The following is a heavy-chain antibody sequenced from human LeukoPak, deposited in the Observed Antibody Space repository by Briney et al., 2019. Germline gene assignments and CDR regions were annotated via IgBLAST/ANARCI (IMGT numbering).Heavy chain of an antibody. CDR2: FDPEDGET. Sequence: GASVKVSCKVSGYTLTELSMHWVRQAPGKGLEWMGGFDPEDGETIYAQKFQGRVTMTEDTSTDTAYMELSSLRSEDTAVYYCAIPSPRDSRYYFDYWGQGTLVTVSS. CDR3: AIPSPRDSRYYFDY. D-gene: IGHD2-21*01. J-gene: IGHJ4*02. V-gene: IGHV1-24*01. CDR1: GYTLTELS.